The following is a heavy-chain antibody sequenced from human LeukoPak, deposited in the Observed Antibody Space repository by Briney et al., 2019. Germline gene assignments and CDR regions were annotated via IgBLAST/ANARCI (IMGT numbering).Heavy chain of an antibody. V-gene: IGHV3-11*01. CDR1: GFTFSDYY. Sequence: GGSLTLSCAASGFTFSDYYMSWIRQAPGKGLEWVSYISSSGSTIYYADSVKGRFTISRDNAKNSLYLQMNSLRAEDTAVYYCARDKVLITMVRGVIDYYYYGMDVWGQGTTVTVSS. CDR2: ISSSGSTI. J-gene: IGHJ6*02. D-gene: IGHD3-10*01. CDR3: ARDKVLITMVRGVIDYYYYGMDV.